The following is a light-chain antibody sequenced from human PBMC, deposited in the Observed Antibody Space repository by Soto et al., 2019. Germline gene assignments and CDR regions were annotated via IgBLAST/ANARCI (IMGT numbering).Light chain of an antibody. J-gene: IGKJ5*01. Sequence: EILLTQSPATLPLSPGERATLSCRSSQSVSTYLAWYQQQPGQAPRLLIYGASSRATGIPDRFSGSGSGTDFTLTISRLEPEDFAVYYCQQYGSSPPITFGQGTRLEIK. CDR1: QSVSTY. V-gene: IGKV3-20*01. CDR3: QQYGSSPPIT. CDR2: GAS.